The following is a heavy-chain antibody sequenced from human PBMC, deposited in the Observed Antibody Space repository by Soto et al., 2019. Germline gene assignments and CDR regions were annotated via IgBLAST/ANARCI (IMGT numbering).Heavy chain of an antibody. CDR2: IYYSGNT. V-gene: IGHV4-59*08. CDR1: GGSISSYY. J-gene: IGHJ4*02. Sequence: SETLSLTCTVSGGSISSYYWSWIRQPPGKGLEWIGYIYYSGNTNYNPSLKSRVTISVDTSKNQFSLKLSSVTAADTAVYYCARLRWSSSGLYFDYWGQGTLVTVSS. D-gene: IGHD6-19*01. CDR3: ARLRWSSSGLYFDY.